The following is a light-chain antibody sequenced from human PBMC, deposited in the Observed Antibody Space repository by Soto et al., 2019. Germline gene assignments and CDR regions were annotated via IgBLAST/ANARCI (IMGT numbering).Light chain of an antibody. J-gene: IGKJ5*01. V-gene: IGKV1-9*01. Sequence: DIQLSQSPSLLSASIGDRVTITCPASQDWDNYLAWSRQTPGEAPKLLIYGAYTLQSGVPRILSCAGSGTEFSLTIRILQAEDFSIYYCQQLRDYPPITFGHGTRLDI. CDR2: GAY. CDR3: QQLRDYPPIT. CDR1: QDWDNY.